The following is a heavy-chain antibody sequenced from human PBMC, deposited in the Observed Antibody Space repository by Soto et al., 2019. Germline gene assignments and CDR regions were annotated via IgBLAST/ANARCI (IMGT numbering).Heavy chain of an antibody. Sequence: SETLSLTCTVSGGSISSSSYYWGWIRQPPGKGLEWIGSIYYSGSTYYNPSLKSRVTISEDTPKNQFSLKLSSVTAADTAVYYCARHDIVVVVAATPDAFDIWGQGTMVTVSS. V-gene: IGHV4-39*01. CDR2: IYYSGST. CDR1: GGSISSSSYY. J-gene: IGHJ3*02. D-gene: IGHD2-15*01. CDR3: ARHDIVVVVAATPDAFDI.